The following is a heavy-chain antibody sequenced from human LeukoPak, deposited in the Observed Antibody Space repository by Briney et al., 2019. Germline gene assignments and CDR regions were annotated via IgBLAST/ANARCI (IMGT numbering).Heavy chain of an antibody. CDR1: GFSISSYA. D-gene: IGHD3-10*01. J-gene: IGHJ4*02. CDR2: ISYDGSNK. CDR3: ARGDYYGSGSYPYYFDY. Sequence: GGSLRVSCAASGFSISSYAMHWVRQAPGKGLEWMTVISYDGSNKYYADSVRGRFTLSRDTSKNTLYVQMSSLRAEDTAVYYCARGDYYGSGSYPYYFDYWGQGTLVTVSS. V-gene: IGHV3-30-3*01.